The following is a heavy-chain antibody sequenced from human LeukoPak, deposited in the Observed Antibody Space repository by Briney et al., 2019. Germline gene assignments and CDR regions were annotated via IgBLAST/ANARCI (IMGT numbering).Heavy chain of an antibody. J-gene: IGHJ4*02. Sequence: PGGPLRLSCAASGFTFSSYSMHWVRQAPGKGLEWVAMISFDASNKYYAASVKGRFTISRDNSENTLYLQLNSLRADDTAVYYCARSPYGDYPFDYWGQGTLVAVSS. D-gene: IGHD4-17*01. CDR1: GFTFSSYS. CDR3: ARSPYGDYPFDY. V-gene: IGHV3-30*04. CDR2: ISFDASNK.